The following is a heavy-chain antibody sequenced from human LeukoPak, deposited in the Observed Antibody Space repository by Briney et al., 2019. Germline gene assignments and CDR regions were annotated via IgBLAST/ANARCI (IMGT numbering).Heavy chain of an antibody. CDR3: ARLLDDRYNYGFFDY. D-gene: IGHD5-24*01. CDR1: GGSISSGANY. CDR2: ISHSESA. Sequence: TSETLSLTYTVSGGSISSGANYWSCIRQPPGRGLEWIGYISHSESAYYSPSLESRITISVDRSKNQFSLKLSSVTAADTAVYYCARLLDDRYNYGFFDYWGQGTLVTVSS. V-gene: IGHV4-30-2*02. J-gene: IGHJ4*02.